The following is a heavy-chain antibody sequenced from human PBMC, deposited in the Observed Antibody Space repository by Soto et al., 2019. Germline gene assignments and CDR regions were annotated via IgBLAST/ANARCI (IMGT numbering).Heavy chain of an antibody. Sequence: ASVKVSFKASGYSFAGYLLHWVRQAPGQGLEWMGWINTDSGDTKYARKFQGRVTMTRDTSTSTGYMELSSLRSDDTAVYHCTRGTGFWSGYYWYHGQDVWGQGTTVTVSS. CDR2: INTDSGDT. CDR1: GYSFAGYL. CDR3: TRGTGFWSGYYWYHGQDV. V-gene: IGHV1-2*02. J-gene: IGHJ6*02. D-gene: IGHD3-3*01.